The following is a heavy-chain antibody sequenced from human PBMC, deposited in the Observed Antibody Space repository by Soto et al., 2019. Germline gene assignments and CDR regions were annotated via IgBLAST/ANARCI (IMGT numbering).Heavy chain of an antibody. D-gene: IGHD3-16*02. CDR1: GGSFSGYY. Sequence: QVQLQQWGAGLLKPSETLSLTCAVYGGSFSGYYWSWIRQPPGKGLEWIGEINHSGSTNYNPSLKSRVTISVDTSKNQFSLKLSSVTAADTAVYYCARGTGGVIVNFDYWDQGTLVTVSS. V-gene: IGHV4-34*01. CDR3: ARGTGGVIVNFDY. J-gene: IGHJ4*02. CDR2: INHSGST.